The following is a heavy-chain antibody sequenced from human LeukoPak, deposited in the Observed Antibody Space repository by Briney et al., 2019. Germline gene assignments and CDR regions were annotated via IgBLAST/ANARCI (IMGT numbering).Heavy chain of an antibody. D-gene: IGHD3-10*01. Sequence: SETLSLTCTVSGYSISSGYYWSWIRQPPGKGLEWIGYIYHSGSTYYNPSLKSRVTISVDRSKNQFSLKLSSVTAADTAVYYCARLRFGELSYYFDYWGQGTLVTVSS. J-gene: IGHJ4*02. CDR3: ARLRFGELSYYFDY. V-gene: IGHV4-38-2*02. CDR1: GYSISSGYY. CDR2: IYHSGST.